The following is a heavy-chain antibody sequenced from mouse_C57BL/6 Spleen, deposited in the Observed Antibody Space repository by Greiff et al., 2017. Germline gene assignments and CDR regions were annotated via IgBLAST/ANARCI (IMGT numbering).Heavy chain of an antibody. CDR1: GYTFTNYW. Sequence: QVQLQQSGAELVRPGTSVKMSCKASGYTFTNYWIGWAKQRPGHGLEWIGDIYPGGGYTNYNEKFKGKATLTADKSSSTAYMQFSSLTSEDSAIYYCAREGTYSNNYWYFDVWGTGTTVTVSS. CDR3: AREGTYSNNYWYFDV. CDR2: IYPGGGYT. D-gene: IGHD2-5*01. J-gene: IGHJ1*03. V-gene: IGHV1-63*01.